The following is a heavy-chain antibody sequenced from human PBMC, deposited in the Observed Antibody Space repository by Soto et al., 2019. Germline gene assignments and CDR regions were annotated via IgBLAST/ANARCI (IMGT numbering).Heavy chain of an antibody. D-gene: IGHD2-15*01. CDR3: ARARWYDAFDV. Sequence: SETLSLTCAVSGFFISSGNYWGWIRRPPGKGLEWIGSIFHGGNTYYNPSLKSRVTISVDMSKNQLSLKLNSVTAADTAVYYCARARWYDAFDVWGQGTVVTVSS. CDR2: IFHGGNT. J-gene: IGHJ3*01. CDR1: GFFISSGNY. V-gene: IGHV4-38-2*01.